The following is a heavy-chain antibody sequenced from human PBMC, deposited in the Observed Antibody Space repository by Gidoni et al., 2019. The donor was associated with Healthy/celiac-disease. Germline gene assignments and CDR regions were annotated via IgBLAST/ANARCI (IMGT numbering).Heavy chain of an antibody. CDR2: IKQDGSEK. J-gene: IGHJ4*02. CDR1: GFTFRRYW. CDR3: AREAGYSSSSETFDY. Sequence: EVQLVESGGGLVQPGGSLRLSCAASGFTFRRYWMSWVRQAPGKGLEWGANIKQDGSEKYYVDSVKGRFTISRDNAKNSLYLQMNSLRAEDTAVYYCAREAGYSSSSETFDYWGQGTLVTVSS. V-gene: IGHV3-7*01. D-gene: IGHD6-13*01.